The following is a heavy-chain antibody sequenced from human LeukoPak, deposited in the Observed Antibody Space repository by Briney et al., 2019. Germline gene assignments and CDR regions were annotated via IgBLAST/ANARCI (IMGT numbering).Heavy chain of an antibody. Sequence: SETLSLTCTVSGGSISSYYWSWIRQPPGKGLEWIGYIYYSGSTNYNPSLKSRVTISVDTSKNQFSLKLSSVTAADTAVYYCARGSSGIFDYWGQGTLVTVSS. CDR3: ARGSSGIFDY. D-gene: IGHD6-19*01. CDR2: IYYSGST. V-gene: IGHV4-59*01. CDR1: GGSISSYY. J-gene: IGHJ4*02.